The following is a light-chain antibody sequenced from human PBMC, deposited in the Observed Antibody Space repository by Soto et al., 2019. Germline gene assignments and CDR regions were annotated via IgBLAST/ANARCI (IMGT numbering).Light chain of an antibody. Sequence: EIALTQSPGTLSLSPGERATLSCRASQSVSSSYLAWYQQKPGQAPRLLIYGASSRATGIPDRFSGSGSGTDFTLTISRLEPEDFAVYYCQQYGSSPLGTFGQGTKVEIK. V-gene: IGKV3-20*01. J-gene: IGKJ1*01. CDR3: QQYGSSPLGT. CDR2: GAS. CDR1: QSVSSSY.